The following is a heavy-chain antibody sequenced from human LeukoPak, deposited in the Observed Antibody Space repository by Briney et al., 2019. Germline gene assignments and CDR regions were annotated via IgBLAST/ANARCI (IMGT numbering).Heavy chain of an antibody. J-gene: IGHJ4*02. CDR1: GSPFISYY. V-gene: IGHV4-59*08. D-gene: IGHD6-13*01. CDR3: ATLLSSSWSFDY. CDR2: IYYSGST. Sequence: SGTLSLPCTFLGSPFISYYWSWSPQLPGKGLEWIANIYYSGSTNYNPSLKSRVTISVATSHNQFSLKLRSVTAADTAVDYCATLLSSSWSFDYWGQGTLVTVSS.